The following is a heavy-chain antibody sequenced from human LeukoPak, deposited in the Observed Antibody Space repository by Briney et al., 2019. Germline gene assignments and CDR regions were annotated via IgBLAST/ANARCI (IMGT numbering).Heavy chain of an antibody. V-gene: IGHV3-74*01. D-gene: IGHD3-3*01. J-gene: IGHJ6*03. Sequence: PAGSLTLSCAASGFTISSYCMHWLRQAPGKGLVWVSRIKSDGSANYADSVKGRFTISRKTTKTSMFLQMNNLRIDDAANYYWARVAYDFWICYPKSGAYMDIWGNGTTVIVSS. CDR1: GFTISSYC. CDR3: ARVAYDFWICYPKSGAYMDI. CDR2: IKSDGSA.